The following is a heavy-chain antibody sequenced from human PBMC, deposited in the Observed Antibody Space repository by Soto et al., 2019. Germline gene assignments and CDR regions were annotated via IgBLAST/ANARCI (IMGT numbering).Heavy chain of an antibody. V-gene: IGHV4-34*01. Sequence: QVQLQQWGAGLLKPSETLSLTCAVTGGSFTGYYGCWIRQSPGKGLEWIGEVSHRGRTNYNPSLKSRVTISIDTSKNQFFLKLNSVTAADTGVYYCARNGGSTWYYFDSWGQGTVVTVSS. J-gene: IGHJ4*02. D-gene: IGHD6-13*01. CDR2: VSHRGRT. CDR1: GGSFTGYY. CDR3: ARNGGSTWYYFDS.